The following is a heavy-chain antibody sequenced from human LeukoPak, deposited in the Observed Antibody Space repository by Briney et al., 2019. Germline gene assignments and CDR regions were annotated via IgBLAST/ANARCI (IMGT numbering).Heavy chain of an antibody. Sequence: SETLSLTCTVSGGSISSSSYYWGWIRQPPGKGLEWIGSIYYSGSPYYNPSLKSRVTISVDTSKNQFSLKLSSVTAADTAVYYCARDIDYGDSDDAFDIWGQGTMVTVSS. V-gene: IGHV4-39*07. D-gene: IGHD4-17*01. CDR2: IYYSGSP. CDR1: GGSISSSSYY. J-gene: IGHJ3*02. CDR3: ARDIDYGDSDDAFDI.